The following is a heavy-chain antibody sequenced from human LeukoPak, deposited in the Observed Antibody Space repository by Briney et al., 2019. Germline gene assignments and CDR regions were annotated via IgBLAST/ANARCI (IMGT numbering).Heavy chain of an antibody. CDR1: GGSIGSYY. Sequence: SETLSLTCTVSGGSIGSYYWSWIRQPPGKGLEWIGYIYYSGSTNYNPSLKSRVTISVDTSKNQFSLKLSSVTAADTAVYYCARAVDTAMRGEYYFDYWGQGTLVTVSS. D-gene: IGHD5-18*01. J-gene: IGHJ4*02. CDR2: IYYSGST. CDR3: ARAVDTAMRGEYYFDY. V-gene: IGHV4-59*01.